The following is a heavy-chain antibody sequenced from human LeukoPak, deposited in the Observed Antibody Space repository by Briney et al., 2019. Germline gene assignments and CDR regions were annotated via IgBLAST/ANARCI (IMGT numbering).Heavy chain of an antibody. CDR3: ARGFWSGVYYYYMDV. CDR2: IYYSGST. Sequence: SETLSLTCTVSGVSISSYYWSWIRQPPGKGLEWIGYIYYSGSTNYNPSLKSRVTISVDTSKNQFSLKLSSVTAADTAVYYCARGFWSGVYYYYMDVWGKGTTVTVSS. J-gene: IGHJ6*03. D-gene: IGHD3-3*01. V-gene: IGHV4-59*01. CDR1: GVSISSYY.